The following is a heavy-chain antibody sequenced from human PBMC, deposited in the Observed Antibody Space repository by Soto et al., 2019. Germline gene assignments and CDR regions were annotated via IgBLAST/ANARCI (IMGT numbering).Heavy chain of an antibody. D-gene: IGHD6-13*01. Sequence: EVQLVESGGGLVQPGRSLRLSCAASGFTFDDYAMHWVRQAPGKGLEWVSGISWNSGSIGYADSVKGRFTISRDNAKNSLYLQMNSLRAEDTALYYCAKDGGQQLARWFDPWGQGTLVTVSS. CDR1: GFTFDDYA. V-gene: IGHV3-9*01. J-gene: IGHJ5*02. CDR2: ISWNSGSI. CDR3: AKDGGQQLARWFDP.